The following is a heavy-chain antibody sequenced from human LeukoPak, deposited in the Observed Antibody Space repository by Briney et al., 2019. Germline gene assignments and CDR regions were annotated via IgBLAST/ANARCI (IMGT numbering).Heavy chain of an antibody. V-gene: IGHV3-30*02. CDR3: AKKRDEQRPRNESFQH. J-gene: IGHJ1*01. CDR2: IRYDAHNQ. Sequence: GGSLRLSCAASGFTFSSYGMHWVRQAPGKGLEWVAFIRYDAHNQYYADSVKGRFTVSRDNSKNSLWMQMNTLRAEDTAEYYWAKKRDEQRPRNESFQHWGQGTLVTVSS. D-gene: IGHD1-1*01. CDR1: GFTFSSYG.